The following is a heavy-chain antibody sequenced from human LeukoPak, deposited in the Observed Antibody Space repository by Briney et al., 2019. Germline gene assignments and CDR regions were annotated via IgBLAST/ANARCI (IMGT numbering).Heavy chain of an antibody. D-gene: IGHD5-24*01. Sequence: PGGSLRLSCAASGFTFSSYSMNWVRQAPGKGLEWVSSISSSSSYIYYADSVKGRFTISRDNAKNSLYLQMNSLRAEDTAVYYCARERDGYNGMGWWGYFDYWGQGTLVTVSS. CDR1: GFTFSSYS. CDR2: ISSSSSYI. CDR3: ARERDGYNGMGWWGYFDY. V-gene: IGHV3-21*01. J-gene: IGHJ4*02.